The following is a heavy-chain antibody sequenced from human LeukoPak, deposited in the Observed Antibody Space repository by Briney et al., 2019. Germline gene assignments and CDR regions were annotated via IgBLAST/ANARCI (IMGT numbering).Heavy chain of an antibody. J-gene: IGHJ4*02. Sequence: PGGSLRLSCAASGFTFSSYEMNWVRQAPGKGLEWVSYISSSGSTIYYADSVKGRFTISRDNAKNSLYLQMNSLRAEDTAVYYCARDSPYYYDSSCYTGYWGQGTLVPVSS. CDR1: GFTFSSYE. D-gene: IGHD3-22*01. CDR2: ISSSGSTI. CDR3: ARDSPYYYDSSCYTGY. V-gene: IGHV3-48*03.